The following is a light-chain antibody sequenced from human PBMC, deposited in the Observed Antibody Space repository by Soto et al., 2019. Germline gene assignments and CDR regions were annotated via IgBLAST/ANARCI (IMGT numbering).Light chain of an antibody. Sequence: EIVMTQSPATLSVSPGERATLSCRASQSVSSNLAWYQQKPGQAPRLLIYGASTRATGIPARFSGSGSGTEFTITISSLQSEDFAVYYCQQYNNWPRTFGQGTKLELK. CDR3: QQYNNWPRT. CDR2: GAS. V-gene: IGKV3-15*01. J-gene: IGKJ2*01. CDR1: QSVSSN.